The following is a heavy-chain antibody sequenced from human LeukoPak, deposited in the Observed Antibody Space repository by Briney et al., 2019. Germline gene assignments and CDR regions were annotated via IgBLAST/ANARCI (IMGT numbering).Heavy chain of an antibody. D-gene: IGHD3-22*01. CDR1: GYTFTSYG. Sequence: GASVKVSCKASGYTFTSYGISWVRQAPGQGLEWMGWISAYNGNTNYAQKLQGRVTTTTDTSTSTAYMELRSLRFDDTAVYYCARGYYYDSMIDAFDIWGQGTMDTVSS. V-gene: IGHV1-18*01. J-gene: IGHJ3*02. CDR3: ARGYYYDSMIDAFDI. CDR2: ISAYNGNT.